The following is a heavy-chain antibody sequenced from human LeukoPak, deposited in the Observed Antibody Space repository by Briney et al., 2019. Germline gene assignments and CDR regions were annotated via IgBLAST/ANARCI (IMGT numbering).Heavy chain of an antibody. CDR1: GYTFTSYG. Sequence: GASVKVSCKASGYTFTSYGISWVRQAPGQGLEWMGWISTYNGNTNYAQKLQGRVTMTTHTSTTTAYMELRSLRSDDTAVYYCARGGRCSGGSCYSEAFDIWGQGTMVTVSS. CDR2: ISTYNGNT. CDR3: ARGGRCSGGSCYSEAFDI. V-gene: IGHV1-18*01. J-gene: IGHJ3*02. D-gene: IGHD2-15*01.